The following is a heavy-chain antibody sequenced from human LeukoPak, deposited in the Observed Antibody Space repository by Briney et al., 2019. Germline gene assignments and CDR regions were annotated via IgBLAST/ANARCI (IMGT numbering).Heavy chain of an antibody. CDR2: INHSRGT. Sequence: SETLSLTCAVHGGSFSGFYWTWMRQPPGKGPEWTGEINHSRGTGYNPSLRSRVTISQDTSKNQFSLKLTSVTAADTAVYYCARGLGEGYPDSWGQGTLVIVSS. CDR1: GGSFSGFY. V-gene: IGHV4-34*01. CDR3: ARGLGEGYPDS. D-gene: IGHD1-1*01. J-gene: IGHJ4*02.